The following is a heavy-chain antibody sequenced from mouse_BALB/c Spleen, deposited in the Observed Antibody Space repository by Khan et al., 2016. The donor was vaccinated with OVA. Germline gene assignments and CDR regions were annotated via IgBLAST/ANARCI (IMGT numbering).Heavy chain of an antibody. J-gene: IGHJ4*01. D-gene: IGHD2-10*01. V-gene: IGHV2-6-1*01. CDR2: IWSDGTT. CDR1: GFSLTTYG. CDR3: ARQPYYHYNIMDY. Sequence: VQLQESGPGLAAPSQSLYITCTISGFSLTTYGVHWVRQPPGKGLEWLVVIWSDGTTNYNSALKSRLTITKDNSQSQVFLKMNSLQTDDTAIYFCARQPYYHYNIMDYWGQGTLVTVSA.